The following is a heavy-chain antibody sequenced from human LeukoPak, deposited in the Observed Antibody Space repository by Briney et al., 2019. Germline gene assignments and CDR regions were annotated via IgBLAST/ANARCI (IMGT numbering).Heavy chain of an antibody. CDR1: GFTFSNAW. V-gene: IGHV4-4*02. J-gene: IGHJ3*02. CDR2: IYDSGTT. CDR3: ATHRRSGSGGSENAFEI. D-gene: IGHD5-12*01. Sequence: GSLRLSCAASGFTFSNAWMSWVRQAPGKGLEWIGNIYDSGTTHYNPSLKSRVTISGDTSKNQFSLKLNSVTAADTAIYYCATHRRSGSGGSENAFEIWGQGTMVTVSS.